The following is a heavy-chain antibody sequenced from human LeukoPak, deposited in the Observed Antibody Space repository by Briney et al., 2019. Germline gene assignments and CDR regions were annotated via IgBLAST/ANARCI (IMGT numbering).Heavy chain of an antibody. CDR1: GYTFTSYG. V-gene: IGHV1-18*01. Sequence: GASVKVSCKASGYTFTSYGISWVRQAPGQGLEWMGWISAYNGNTNYAQKLQGRVTMTTDTSTSTAYMELRSLRSDDTAVYYCAKDSKEVWFGKSVTSGKENWGQGTLVTVSS. D-gene: IGHD3-10*01. J-gene: IGHJ4*02. CDR3: AKDSKEVWFGKSVTSGKEN. CDR2: ISAYNGNT.